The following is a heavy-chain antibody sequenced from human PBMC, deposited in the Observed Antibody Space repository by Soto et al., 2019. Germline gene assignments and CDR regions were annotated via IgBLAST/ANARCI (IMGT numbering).Heavy chain of an antibody. CDR3: GRDLLPGGMDV. CDR2: IYWNSGRV. J-gene: IGHJ6*02. CDR1: AFTFDGYA. V-gene: IGHV3-9*01. Sequence: DVQLVESRGGVVQPGRSLRLSCTGSAFTFDGYAMHWVRQVPGKGLEWVAGIYWNSGRVGYADSVKGRFTISRDNARNSLYLQMISLRAEDTALYYCGRDLLPGGMDVWGQGTTVTVSS. D-gene: IGHD3-22*01.